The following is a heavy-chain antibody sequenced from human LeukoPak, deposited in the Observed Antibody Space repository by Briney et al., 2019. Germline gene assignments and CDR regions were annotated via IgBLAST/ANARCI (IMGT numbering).Heavy chain of an antibody. J-gene: IGHJ5*02. Sequence: NPSETLSLTCTVSGGSISSSSYYWGWIRQPPGKGLEWIGSIYYSGSTYYNPSLKSRVTISVDTSKNQFSLKLSSVTAADTAVYYCARAPRTSWFDPWGQGTLVTVSS. V-gene: IGHV4-39*07. D-gene: IGHD2-8*01. CDR3: ARAPRTSWFDP. CDR1: GGSISSSSYY. CDR2: IYYSGST.